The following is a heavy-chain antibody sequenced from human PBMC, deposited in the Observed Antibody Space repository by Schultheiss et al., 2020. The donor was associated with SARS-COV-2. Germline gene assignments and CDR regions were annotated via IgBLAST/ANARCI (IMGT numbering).Heavy chain of an antibody. CDR2: ISGDGGST. Sequence: GGSLRLSCAASGFTFDDYAMHWVRQAPGKGMEWVSLISGDGGSTYYADSVKGRFTISRDNAKNSLYLQMNSLRAEDTAVYYCARVGLLGTMVRGWFDPWGQGTLVTVSS. CDR3: ARVGLLGTMVRGWFDP. CDR1: GFTFDDYA. D-gene: IGHD3-10*01. J-gene: IGHJ5*02. V-gene: IGHV3-43*02.